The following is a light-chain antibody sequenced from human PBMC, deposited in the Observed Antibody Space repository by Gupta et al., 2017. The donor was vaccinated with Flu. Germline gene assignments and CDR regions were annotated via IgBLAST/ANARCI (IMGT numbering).Light chain of an antibody. Sequence: SALTQPPSVSGAPAQSGTNTCTGSTSNIGANYDVNWYQQLPGTAPRLLICLNTNRPSGVPDRFSGAKSGTSASLAITGLQPEDEAHYYCQSYDSSLSGSRVFGGGTKLTVL. CDR2: LNT. V-gene: IGLV1-40*01. J-gene: IGLJ3*02. CDR1: TSNIGANYD. CDR3: QSYDSSLSGSRV.